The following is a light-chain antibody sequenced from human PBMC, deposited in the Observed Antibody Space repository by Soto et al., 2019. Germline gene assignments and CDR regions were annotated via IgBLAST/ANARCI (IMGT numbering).Light chain of an antibody. CDR1: SHSVGKNL. CDR3: AAWDDRMSAWV. Sequence: QAVLAQPPSASGTPGQRVTISCSGGSHSVGKNLVYWYQQRPGTAPKLIIFKNNQRPSGVPDRFSGSNSGSSASLAISGLRSEDEADYFCAAWDDRMSAWVFGGGTKVTVL. V-gene: IGLV1-47*01. CDR2: KNN. J-gene: IGLJ3*02.